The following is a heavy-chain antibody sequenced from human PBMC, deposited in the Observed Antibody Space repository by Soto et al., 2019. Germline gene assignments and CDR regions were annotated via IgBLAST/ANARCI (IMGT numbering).Heavy chain of an antibody. V-gene: IGHV1-8*01. J-gene: IGHJ6*03. CDR1: GYTFTSYD. CDR2: MNPNSGNT. CDR3: ARVERYYYYYYMGV. D-gene: IGHD1-1*01. Sequence: ASVKVSCKASGYTFTSYDINWVRQATGQGLEWMGWMNPNSGNTGYAQKFQGRVTMTRNTSISTAYMELSSLRSEDTAVYYCARVERYYYYYYMGVWGKGTTVTVSS.